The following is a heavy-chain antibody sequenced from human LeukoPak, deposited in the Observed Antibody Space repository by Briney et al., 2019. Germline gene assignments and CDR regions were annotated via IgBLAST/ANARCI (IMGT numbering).Heavy chain of an antibody. CDR3: AGYGGSYPYYMDV. D-gene: IGHD1-26*01. CDR1: GSTVSTNY. V-gene: IGHV3-66*01. Sequence: GGSLRLSCAASGSTVSTNYMTWIRQAPGKGLEWVSVMYTLGNTNYADSVRGRFTISRDNSKNTLYLQMNSLRAEDTAVYYCAGYGGSYPYYMDVWGKGTTVTVSS. CDR2: MYTLGNT. J-gene: IGHJ6*03.